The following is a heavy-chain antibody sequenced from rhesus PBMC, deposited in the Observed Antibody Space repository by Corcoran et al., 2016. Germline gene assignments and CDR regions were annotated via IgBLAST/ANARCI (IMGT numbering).Heavy chain of an antibody. V-gene: IGHV4-106*01. CDR3: ARGGYSGYSFFDY. CDR1: GGSISDSYY. CDR2: IYGRGGST. Sequence: QVQLQESGPGLVKPSETLSLTCAVSGGSISDSYYWSWIRQPPGKGLEWIGYIYGRGGSTYYNPSRKSRVTISTDTSKNQFSLKLSSVTAADPAVYYCARGGYSGYSFFDYWGQGVLVTVSS. J-gene: IGHJ4*01. D-gene: IGHD5-24*01.